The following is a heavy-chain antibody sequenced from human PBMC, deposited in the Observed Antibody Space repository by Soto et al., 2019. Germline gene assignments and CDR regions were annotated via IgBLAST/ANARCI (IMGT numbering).Heavy chain of an antibody. Sequence: PGGSLRFSCAASGFTFSSYGMHWVRQAPGKGLEWVAVIWYDGSNKYYADSVKGRFTISRDNSKNTLYLQMNSLRAEVTAVYYCARDAYSYGAFDIWGQGTMVTVSS. D-gene: IGHD5-18*01. J-gene: IGHJ3*02. CDR3: ARDAYSYGAFDI. V-gene: IGHV3-33*01. CDR2: IWYDGSNK. CDR1: GFTFSSYG.